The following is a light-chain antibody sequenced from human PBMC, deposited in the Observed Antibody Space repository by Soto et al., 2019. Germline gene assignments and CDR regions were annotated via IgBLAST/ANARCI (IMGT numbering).Light chain of an antibody. Sequence: EIVMTQSPATLSVSPGERVTLSCRASQSVSSNLAWYQQKPGQAPRLLIYGASTRATGIPARFSGSGSGTEFTLTIRSLQSEDFAVYYCQQYHNWPPLTFGGGTKVELK. CDR3: QQYHNWPPLT. CDR1: QSVSSN. V-gene: IGKV3-15*01. J-gene: IGKJ4*01. CDR2: GAS.